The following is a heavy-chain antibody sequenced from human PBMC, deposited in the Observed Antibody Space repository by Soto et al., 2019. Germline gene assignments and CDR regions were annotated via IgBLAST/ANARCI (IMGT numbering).Heavy chain of an antibody. CDR3: ARDVPPRYDYSNYVAFDI. J-gene: IGHJ3*02. CDR2: IIPIFGTA. D-gene: IGHD4-4*01. Sequence: GASVKVSCKASGGTFSSYAISWVRQAPGQGLEWMGGIIPIFGTANYAQKFQGRVTITADESTSTAYMELSSLRSEDTAVYYCARDVPPRYDYSNYVAFDIWGQGTIVTVSS. CDR1: GGTFSSYA. V-gene: IGHV1-69*13.